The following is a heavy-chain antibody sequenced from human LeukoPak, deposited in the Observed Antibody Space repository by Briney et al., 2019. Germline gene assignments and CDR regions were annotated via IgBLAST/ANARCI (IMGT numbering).Heavy chain of an antibody. V-gene: IGHV1-2*02. CDR1: GYTFTGYY. D-gene: IGHD3-10*01. J-gene: IGHJ4*02. Sequence: GASVKVSCKASGYTFTGYYMHWVRQAPGQGLEWMGWINPNSGGTNYAQKFQGRVTMTRDTSISTAYMELSRLRSDDTAVYYCARPTYYGSGSKFDYWGQGTLVTVSS. CDR3: ARPTYYGSGSKFDY. CDR2: INPNSGGT.